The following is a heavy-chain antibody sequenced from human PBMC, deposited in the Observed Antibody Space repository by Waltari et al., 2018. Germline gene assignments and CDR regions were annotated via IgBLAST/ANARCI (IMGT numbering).Heavy chain of an antibody. Sequence: EVQLVQSGAEVKKPGASLKISCTGSGYIFTSYWIGWVRQMRGKGLDWMGIIHPGDADTRYSPSFQGQVTISADKSISTAYLQWSSLKASDTAMYYCARAEVKAVGYCSSTSCWVYNWFDPWGQGTLVTVSS. V-gene: IGHV5-51*01. CDR1: GYIFTSYW. J-gene: IGHJ5*02. D-gene: IGHD2-2*03. CDR2: IHPGDADT. CDR3: ARAEVKAVGYCSSTSCWVYNWFDP.